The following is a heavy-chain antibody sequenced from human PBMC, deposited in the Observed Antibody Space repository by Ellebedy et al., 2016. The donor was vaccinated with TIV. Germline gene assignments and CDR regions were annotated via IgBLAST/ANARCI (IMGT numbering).Heavy chain of an antibody. V-gene: IGHV3-9*01. Sequence: SLKISCEASGFTFDDYAMHWVRQAPGKGLEWVSGISWNSGVIEYADSVKGRFTISRDNSKNTLYLQMNSLRAEDTAVYYCASRPRGWGQGTLVTVSS. D-gene: IGHD3-10*01. CDR1: GFTFDDYA. CDR2: ISWNSGVI. CDR3: ASRPRG. J-gene: IGHJ4*02.